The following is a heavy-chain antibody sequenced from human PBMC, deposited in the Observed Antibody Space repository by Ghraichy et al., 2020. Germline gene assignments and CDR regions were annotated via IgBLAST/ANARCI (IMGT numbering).Heavy chain of an antibody. J-gene: IGHJ4*02. Sequence: LSLTCAASGFTLSTSPMHWVRQAPGKGLEWLAVVSYDGSNKYYTESVKGRFTISRDNSKNTLFLQMNSLRTEDTALYYCARGDSSGWYPDFWGQGTLVTVSS. CDR2: VSYDGSNK. D-gene: IGHD6-19*01. V-gene: IGHV3-30-3*01. CDR1: GFTLSTSP. CDR3: ARGDSSGWYPDF.